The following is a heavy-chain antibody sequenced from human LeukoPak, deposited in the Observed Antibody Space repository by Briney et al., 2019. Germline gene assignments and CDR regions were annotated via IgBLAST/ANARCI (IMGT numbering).Heavy chain of an antibody. CDR1: GFTFSSYA. Sequence: TGGSLRLSCSASGFTFSSYAMHWVRQAPGKGLEYVSAISSNGGSTYYADSVKGRFTISRDNSKNTLYLRMSSLRAEDTAVYYCVKDGVLYSSSSPTYYFDYWGQGTLVTVSS. J-gene: IGHJ4*02. D-gene: IGHD6-6*01. V-gene: IGHV3-64D*09. CDR3: VKDGVLYSSSSPTYYFDY. CDR2: ISSNGGST.